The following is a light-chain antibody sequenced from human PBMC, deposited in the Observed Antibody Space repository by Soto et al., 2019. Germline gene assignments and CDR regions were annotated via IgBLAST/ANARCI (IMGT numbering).Light chain of an antibody. CDR1: QSLTRN. J-gene: IGKJ5*01. V-gene: IGKV3-20*01. CDR3: QQYGSSLLT. CDR2: GAS. Sequence: EIVMTQSPATLSVSPGERVTLSCRASQSLTRNLAWYQHKPGQSPRLLIYGASARATGIPDRFSGSGSGTDFTLTISRLEPEDFAVYYCQQYGSSLLTFGQGTRLEIK.